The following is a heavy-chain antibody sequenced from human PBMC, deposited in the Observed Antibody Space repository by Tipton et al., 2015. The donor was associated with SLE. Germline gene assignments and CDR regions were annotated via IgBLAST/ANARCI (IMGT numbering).Heavy chain of an antibody. Sequence: TLSLTCTVSGGSISSGGYFWSWIRQPPGLGLEWIGHISYSGSTNYNPSLKSRVTISVDTSKNQFSLKLSSVTAADTAVYYCAGEPDYWGQGTLVTVSS. V-gene: IGHV4-61*08. CDR3: AGEPDY. J-gene: IGHJ4*02. CDR1: GGSISSGGYF. CDR2: ISYSGST.